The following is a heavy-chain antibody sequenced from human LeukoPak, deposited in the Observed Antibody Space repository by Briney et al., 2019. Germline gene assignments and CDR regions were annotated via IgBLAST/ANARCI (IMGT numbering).Heavy chain of an antibody. CDR1: GGSFSGYY. D-gene: IGHD6-13*01. CDR2: INHSGST. V-gene: IGHV4-34*01. CDR3: ARPRASYSSSGLSGRAFDI. Sequence: PSETLSLTCAVYGGSFSGYYWSWIRQPPGKGLEWIGEINHSGSTNYNPSLKSRVTISVDTSKNQFSLKLSSVTAADTAVYYCARPRASYSSSGLSGRAFDIWGQGTMVTVSS. J-gene: IGHJ3*02.